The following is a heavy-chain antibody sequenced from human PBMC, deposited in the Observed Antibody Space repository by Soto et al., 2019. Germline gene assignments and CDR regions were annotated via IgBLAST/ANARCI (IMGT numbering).Heavy chain of an antibody. CDR1: GFTFSNSW. V-gene: IGHV3-7*01. CDR2: MNPDGSTK. CDR3: AGNCHYCLDV. D-gene: IGHD1-1*01. Sequence: EAQLVESGGGLVQPGGSLRLSCAASGFTFSNSWMTWVRQTPGKGLEWVANMNPDGSTKNYVDSVKGRLTISRDNAHNSLYLQMNSLRAEATSVFYCAGNCHYCLDVWGRGTTVTVSS. J-gene: IGHJ6*03.